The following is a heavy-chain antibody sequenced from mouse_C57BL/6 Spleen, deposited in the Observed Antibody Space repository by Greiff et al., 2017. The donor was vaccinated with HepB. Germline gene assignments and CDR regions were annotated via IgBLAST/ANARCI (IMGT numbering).Heavy chain of an antibody. Sequence: QVQLKQPGAELVKPGASVKLSCKASGYTFTSYWMQWVKQRPGQGLEWIGEIDPSDSYTNYNQKFKGKATLTVDTSSSTAYMQLSSLTSEDSAVYYCARGTHSNGYVDVWGTGTTVTVSS. CDR3: ARGTHSNGYVDV. CDR2: IDPSDSYT. V-gene: IGHV1-50*01. D-gene: IGHD2-5*01. J-gene: IGHJ1*03. CDR1: GYTFTSYW.